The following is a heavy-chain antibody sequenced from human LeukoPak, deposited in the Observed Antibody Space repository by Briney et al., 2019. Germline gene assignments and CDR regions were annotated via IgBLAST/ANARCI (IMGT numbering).Heavy chain of an antibody. CDR1: GASISSYY. J-gene: IGHJ6*04. CDR3: ARKGVALGSMDV. Sequence: SETLSLTCTVAGASISSYYWSWIQPPPGEGLECIRYNNYSGSTNYNPSLKSRVTISVDNSKNQFSLKLSSVTAADTAVYYCARKGVALGSMDVGGKGTTVSVSS. V-gene: IGHV4-59*01. CDR2: NNYSGST. D-gene: IGHD5-12*01.